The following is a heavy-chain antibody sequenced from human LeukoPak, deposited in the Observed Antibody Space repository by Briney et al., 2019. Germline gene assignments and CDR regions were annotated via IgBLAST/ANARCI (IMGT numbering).Heavy chain of an antibody. Sequence: SETLSLTCAVSGGSISSGGYSWSWIRQPPGKGLEWIGYIYHSGSTYYNPSLKSRVTISVDRSKNQFSLKLSSVTAADTAVYYCARGSYYGDYFDYWGQGTLVTVSS. J-gene: IGHJ4*02. CDR2: IYHSGST. CDR1: GGSISSGGYS. V-gene: IGHV4-30-2*01. D-gene: IGHD3-10*01. CDR3: ARGSYYGDYFDY.